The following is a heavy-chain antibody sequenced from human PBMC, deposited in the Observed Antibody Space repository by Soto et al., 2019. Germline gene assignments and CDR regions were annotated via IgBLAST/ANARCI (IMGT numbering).Heavy chain of an antibody. CDR3: AKGGNMGRSSWYYFDS. V-gene: IGHV3-33*06. CDR2: IWYDSSNK. Sequence: QVQLVESGGGVVQPGRSLRLSCAASGFTFSSNGMHWVRQAPGKGLEWVATIWYDSSNKYYADSVKGRFTIARDNSKNTLYVDVSNLRAEETAVYYWAKGGNMGRSSWYYFDSCGQGTLVTVSS. CDR1: GFTFSSNG. D-gene: IGHD6-13*01. J-gene: IGHJ4*02.